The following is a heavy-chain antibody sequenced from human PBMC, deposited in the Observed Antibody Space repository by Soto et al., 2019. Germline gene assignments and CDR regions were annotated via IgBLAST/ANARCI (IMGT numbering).Heavy chain of an antibody. V-gene: IGHV1-8*02. D-gene: IGHD5-18*01. Sequence: ASVKASCKASRGTFSSYAIRWVRQAPEQGLEWMGGIIPIFGNTGYAQKFQGRFTMTRNTSISTAYMELSSLRSDDTAVYYCARVGAKWIQLWPPYYGMDVWGQGTTVTVSS. CDR2: IIPIFGNT. CDR1: RGTFSSYA. CDR3: ARVGAKWIQLWPPYYGMDV. J-gene: IGHJ6*02.